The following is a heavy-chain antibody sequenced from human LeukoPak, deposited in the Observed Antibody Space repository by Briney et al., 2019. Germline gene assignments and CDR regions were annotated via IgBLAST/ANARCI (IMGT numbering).Heavy chain of an antibody. CDR2: IYTSGST. Sequence: SETLSLTCTVSGGSISSGSYYWSWIRQPAGKGLEWIGRIYTSGSTNYNPSLKSRVTISVDTSKNQFSLKLSSVTAADTAVYYCARDIRGYCSGGSCRNWFDPWGQGTLVTVSS. J-gene: IGHJ5*02. CDR3: ARDIRGYCSGGSCRNWFDP. V-gene: IGHV4-61*02. D-gene: IGHD2-15*01. CDR1: GGSISSGSYY.